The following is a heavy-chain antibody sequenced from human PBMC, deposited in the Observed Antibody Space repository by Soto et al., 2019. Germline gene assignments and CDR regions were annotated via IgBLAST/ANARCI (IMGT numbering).Heavy chain of an antibody. CDR1: GDSISSRGYY. CDR2: IYYSGST. Sequence: PSETLSLTCTVSGDSISSRGYYWGWIRQPPGKGLEWIGHIYYSGSTYYNSSLKSRVTISLDTSKNQFSLKLSSVTAADTAVYYCARYSYSSSWYLGEAWGYYYYGMDVWGQGTTVTVSS. J-gene: IGHJ6*02. D-gene: IGHD6-13*01. CDR3: ARYSYSSSWYLGEAWGYYYYGMDV. V-gene: IGHV4-39*07.